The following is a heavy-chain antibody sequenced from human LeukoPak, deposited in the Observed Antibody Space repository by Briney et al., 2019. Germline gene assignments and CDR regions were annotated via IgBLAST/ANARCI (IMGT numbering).Heavy chain of an antibody. CDR1: GYTFTSYG. D-gene: IGHD3-22*01. J-gene: IGHJ4*02. V-gene: IGHV1-18*01. CDR3: ARPYYDSSAPPYDY. CDR2: ISAYNGNT. Sequence: ASVKVSCKASGYTFTSYGISWVRQAPGQGLEWMGWISAYNGNTNYAQKLQGRVTMTTATSTSTAYMELRSLRSDDTAVYYCARPYYDSSAPPYDYWGQGTLVTVSS.